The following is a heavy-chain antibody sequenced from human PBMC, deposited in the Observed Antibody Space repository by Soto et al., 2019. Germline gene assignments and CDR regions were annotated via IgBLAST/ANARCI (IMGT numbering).Heavy chain of an antibody. Sequence: PGESLKISCKGSGYSFTTYWIGGVRQMPGNGLEWMGVIYPGDSDTRYSPSFQGQVTISADKSISTAYLQWSSAKASDTATYYCARSPTVRVLHPGYFDSWGQGTLVTVSS. CDR3: ARSPTVRVLHPGYFDS. CDR1: GYSFTTYW. V-gene: IGHV5-51*01. CDR2: IYPGDSDT. D-gene: IGHD3-3*01. J-gene: IGHJ4*02.